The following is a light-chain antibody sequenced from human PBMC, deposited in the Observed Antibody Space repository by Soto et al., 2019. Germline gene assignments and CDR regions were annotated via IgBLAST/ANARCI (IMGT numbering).Light chain of an antibody. CDR3: QQENRLYT. J-gene: IGKJ2*01. V-gene: IGKV1-5*01. CDR1: QSISSW. Sequence: DIQMTQSPSTLSASVGDRVTITCRASQSISSWLAWNQQKPGKAPKLLIYDASSLESWVPSRFSGSGSGTEFTLTISSLQPEDFENYYCQQENRLYTFGQGTKLEIK. CDR2: DAS.